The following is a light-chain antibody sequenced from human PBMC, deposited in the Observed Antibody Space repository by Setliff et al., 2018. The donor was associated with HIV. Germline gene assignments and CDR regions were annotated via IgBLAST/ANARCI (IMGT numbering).Light chain of an antibody. CDR2: DVS. CDR3: SSYTSSSTFYV. V-gene: IGLV2-14*03. CDR1: SGDVGGYNY. J-gene: IGLJ1*01. Sequence: QSALAQPASVSGSPGQSITISCTGTSGDVGGYNYVSWYQQHPGKAPKLMIHDVSNRPSGISNRFSGSKSGNTASLTISGLQAEDEADYYCSSYTSSSTFYVFGTGTKVTVL.